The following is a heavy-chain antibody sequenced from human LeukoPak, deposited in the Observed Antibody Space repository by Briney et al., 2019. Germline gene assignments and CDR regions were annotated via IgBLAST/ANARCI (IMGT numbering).Heavy chain of an antibody. CDR3: ARQQLLSLNVWFDP. Sequence: SETLSFTCIVSGGSISNRSYYWGWIRQPPGKGLEWIGSIFYSGSTWYNPSLKSRVTISVDTSKNQFSLKLSSVTAADTAVFYCARQQLLSLNVWFDPWGQGTLVTVSS. CDR2: IFYSGST. D-gene: IGHD6-13*01. V-gene: IGHV4-39*07. CDR1: GGSISNRSYY. J-gene: IGHJ5*02.